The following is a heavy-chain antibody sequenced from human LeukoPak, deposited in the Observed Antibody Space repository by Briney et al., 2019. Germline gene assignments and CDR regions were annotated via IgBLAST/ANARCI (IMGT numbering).Heavy chain of an antibody. Sequence: SVKVSCKASGGTFSSYAISWVRQAPGQGLEWMGGIIPIFGTANYAQKFQGRVTMTRDTSISTAYMELSRLRSDDTAVYYCARGRDGFFGYWGQGTLVTVSS. CDR2: IIPIFGTA. V-gene: IGHV1-69*05. J-gene: IGHJ4*02. D-gene: IGHD5-24*01. CDR3: ARGRDGFFGY. CDR1: GGTFSSYA.